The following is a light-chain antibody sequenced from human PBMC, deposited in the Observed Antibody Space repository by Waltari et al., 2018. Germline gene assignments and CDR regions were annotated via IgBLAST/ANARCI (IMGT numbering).Light chain of an antibody. V-gene: IGLV2-14*01. CDR2: GVN. J-gene: IGLJ3*02. CDR3: SSYTTATTWV. CDR1: SSDVGGYNY. Sequence: QSALTQPASVSASPGQSITISCTGTSSDVGGYNYVSWYQQHPDKAPKLIIYGVNNRPSGVSNRFSGSKSGNTASLTISGLQAEDEADYYCSSYTTATTWVFGGGTKLTVL.